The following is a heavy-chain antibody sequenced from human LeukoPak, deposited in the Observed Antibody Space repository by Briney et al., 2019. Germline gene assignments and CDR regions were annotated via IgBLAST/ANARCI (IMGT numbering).Heavy chain of an antibody. V-gene: IGHV3-30*18. J-gene: IGHJ1*01. CDR1: GFTFSSYG. Sequence: GGSLRLSCAASGFTFSSYGMHWVRQAPGKGLEWVAVISYDGSNKYYADSVKGRFTISRDNSKNTLYLQMNSLRAEDTAVYYCAKDSGGPRSSYFQHWGQGTLVTVSS. D-gene: IGHD3-10*01. CDR2: ISYDGSNK. CDR3: AKDSGGPRSSYFQH.